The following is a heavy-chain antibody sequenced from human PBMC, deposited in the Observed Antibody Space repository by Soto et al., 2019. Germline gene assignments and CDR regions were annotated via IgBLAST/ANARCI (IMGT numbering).Heavy chain of an antibody. CDR1: GYTFTGYA. V-gene: IGHV1-3*05. CDR3: ARAVAVPADFDY. CDR2: INAGNGNT. Sequence: QVQLVQSGAEEKKPGASVKGSCKASGYTFTGYAMHWVRQDPGQRREWMGWINAGNGNTKYSQKVQGRVTITRDTSASTAYMELSSLRSEDTAVYYCARAVAVPADFDYWGQGTLVTVSS. D-gene: IGHD2-2*01. J-gene: IGHJ4*02.